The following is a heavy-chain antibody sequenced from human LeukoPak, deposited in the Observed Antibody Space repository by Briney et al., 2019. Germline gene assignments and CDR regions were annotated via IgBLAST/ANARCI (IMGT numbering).Heavy chain of an antibody. V-gene: IGHV4-4*07. CDR2: VQTSGST. J-gene: IGHJ3*02. D-gene: IGHD3-10*01. CDR3: ARDVGSSDAFDI. CDR1: GGSLSNYY. Sequence: SETLSLTCTVSGGSLSNYYWSWIRQPAGGGLGWIGRVQTSGSTKYNPSLKSRVTMSVDTSKNQFSLKLSSVTAADTAVYYCARDVGSSDAFDIWGQGTMVIVSS.